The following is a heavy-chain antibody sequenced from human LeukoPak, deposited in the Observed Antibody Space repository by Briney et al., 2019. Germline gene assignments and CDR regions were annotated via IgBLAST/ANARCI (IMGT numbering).Heavy chain of an antibody. V-gene: IGHV3-21*01. J-gene: IGHJ6*02. CDR2: IESSSTYI. D-gene: IGHD6-19*01. Sequence: GGSLRLSCAASGFTFNSYSMNWVRHAPGKGLEWVSSIESSSTYIYYADSVKGRFTVSRNNAENSLYLQMNSLRAEDTAVYYCSRVLYSSGWVFGGYCAMDVWGQGTTVTVSS. CDR1: GFTFNSYS. CDR3: SRVLYSSGWVFGGYCAMDV.